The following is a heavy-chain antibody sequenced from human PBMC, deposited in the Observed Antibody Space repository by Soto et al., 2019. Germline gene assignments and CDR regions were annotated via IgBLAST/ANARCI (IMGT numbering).Heavy chain of an antibody. D-gene: IGHD1-26*01. J-gene: IGHJ4*01. CDR1: GDSVSSNSAG. Sequence: QVQLQQSGPGLVKPSQTLSLTCAITGDSVSSNSAGWSWVRQSPSRGLEWLGRTCYRSKWYYEYAVSVRGRITINPDTSKNQYSLQLNSVTPEETAVYFCARGEQYSGRIFDYWGQGTLVTVSS. CDR2: TCYRSKWYY. CDR3: ARGEQYSGRIFDY. V-gene: IGHV6-1*01.